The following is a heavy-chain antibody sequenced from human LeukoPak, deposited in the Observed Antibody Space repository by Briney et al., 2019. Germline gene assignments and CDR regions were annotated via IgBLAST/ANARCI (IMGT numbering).Heavy chain of an antibody. Sequence: GGSLRLSCAASGFTFSSYAMSWVRQAPGKGLVWVSRINEDGSTTNYADSVKGRSTIFRDNAKNTLYLQMNSLRAEDTAVYYCVRDLGGRSGHWGQGTLVTVSS. CDR1: GFTFSSYA. J-gene: IGHJ4*02. D-gene: IGHD1-26*01. V-gene: IGHV3-74*01. CDR3: VRDLGGRSGH. CDR2: INEDGSTT.